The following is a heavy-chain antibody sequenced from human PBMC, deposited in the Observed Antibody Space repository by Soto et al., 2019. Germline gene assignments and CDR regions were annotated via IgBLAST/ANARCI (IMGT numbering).Heavy chain of an antibody. CDR1: GGSIGSYY. Sequence: QVQLQESGPGLVKPSETLSLTCSVSGGSIGSYYWSWIRQPPGKGLEWIGYIYYSGSTNYNPSLKSRVTIAVDTSQHQFSLKLSSVTAADTAVYYCARGGWRQIDYWGQGTLVTVSS. D-gene: IGHD3-3*01. V-gene: IGHV4-59*08. CDR3: ARGGWRQIDY. J-gene: IGHJ4*02. CDR2: IYYSGST.